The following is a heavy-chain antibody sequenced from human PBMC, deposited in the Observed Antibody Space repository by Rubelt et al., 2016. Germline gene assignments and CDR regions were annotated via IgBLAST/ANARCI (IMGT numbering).Heavy chain of an antibody. V-gene: IGHV4-34*01. D-gene: IGHD1-26*01. CDR2: INHSGST. J-gene: IGHJ6*02. Sequence: PPGKGLEWIGEINHSGSTNYNPSLKSQVTISVDTSKNQFSLKLSSVTAADTAVYYCARGRMGFHYYYYGMDVWGQGTTVTVSS. CDR3: ARGRMGFHYYYYGMDV.